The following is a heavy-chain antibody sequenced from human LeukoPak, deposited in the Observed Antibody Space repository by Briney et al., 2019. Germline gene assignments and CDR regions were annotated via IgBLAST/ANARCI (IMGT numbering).Heavy chain of an antibody. CDR2: ISYDGSNK. CDR3: AKEISMVRGVTSDY. J-gene: IGHJ4*02. D-gene: IGHD3-10*01. CDR1: GFTFSSYA. V-gene: IGHV3-30*04. Sequence: GGSLRLSCAASGFTFSSYAMHWVRQAPGKGLEWVAVISYDGSNKYYADSVKGRFTISRDNSKNTLYLQMNSLRAEDTAVYYCAKEISMVRGVTSDYWGQGTLVTVSS.